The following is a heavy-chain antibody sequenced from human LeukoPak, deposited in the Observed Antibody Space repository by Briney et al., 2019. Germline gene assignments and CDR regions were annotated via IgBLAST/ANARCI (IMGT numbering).Heavy chain of an antibody. J-gene: IGHJ4*02. Sequence: GGSLRLSCAASGFTFSSSAMHWVRQASGKGLEWVGRIRSKANSYATAYAASVKGRFTISRDDSKNTAYLQMNSLKTEDTAVYYCLVVPAAAGSYWGQGTLVTVSS. D-gene: IGHD2-2*01. V-gene: IGHV3-73*01. CDR1: GFTFSSSA. CDR2: IRSKANSYAT. CDR3: LVVPAAAGSY.